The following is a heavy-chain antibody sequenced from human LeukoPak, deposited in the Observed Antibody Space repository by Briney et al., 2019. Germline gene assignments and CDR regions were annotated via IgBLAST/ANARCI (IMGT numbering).Heavy chain of an antibody. D-gene: IGHD6-13*01. CDR3: VTSTGQQFIPYDY. V-gene: IGHV3-66*02. Sequence: GGSLRLSCAASGFNLSSNYMTWVRQAPGKGLGRVSLIYGADAAYYAESVRGRFMISRDNLKDTLFLQMNSLRVEDTAVYYCVTSTGQQFIPYDYWGQGTHVTVSS. CDR2: IYGADAA. J-gene: IGHJ4*02. CDR1: GFNLSSNY.